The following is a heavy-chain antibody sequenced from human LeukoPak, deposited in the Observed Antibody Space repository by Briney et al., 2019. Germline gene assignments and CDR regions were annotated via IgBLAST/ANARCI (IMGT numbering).Heavy chain of an antibody. CDR2: INPSGGST. V-gene: IGHV1-46*01. CDR1: GYTFTSYY. J-gene: IGHJ4*02. D-gene: IGHD4-17*01. CDR3: AREAYGDYVGDY. Sequence: ASVKVSCKASGYTFTSYYMHWVRQAPGQGLEWMGIINPSGGSTSYAQKFQGRVTVTRDMSTSTVYMELSSLRSEDTAVYYCAREAYGDYVGDYWGQGTLVTVSS.